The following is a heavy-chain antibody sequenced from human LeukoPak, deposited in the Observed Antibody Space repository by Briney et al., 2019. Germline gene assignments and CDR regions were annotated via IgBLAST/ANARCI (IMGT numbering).Heavy chain of an antibody. Sequence: SQTLSLTCTVSGGSISSGSYHWSWIRQPAGKGLEWIGRIYTSGSTNYNPSLKSRVTISVDTSKNQFSLKLSSVTAADTAVYYCAGWHNYYGSGSYYQGFDYWGQGTLVTVSS. CDR1: GGSISSGSYH. J-gene: IGHJ4*02. D-gene: IGHD3-10*01. CDR3: AGWHNYYGSGSYYQGFDY. V-gene: IGHV4-61*02. CDR2: IYTSGST.